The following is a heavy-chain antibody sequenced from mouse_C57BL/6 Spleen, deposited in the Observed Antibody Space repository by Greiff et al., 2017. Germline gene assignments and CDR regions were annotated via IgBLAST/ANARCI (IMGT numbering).Heavy chain of an antibody. J-gene: IGHJ4*01. CDR1: GYTFTSYW. CDR3: ARDDGYEAMDY. CDR2: IDPSDSYT. V-gene: IGHV1-50*01. Sequence: QVQLQQPGAELVKPGASVKLSCKASGYTFTSYWMQWVKQRPGQGLEWIGEIDPSDSYTNYNQKFKGKATLTVDTSSSTAYMQLSSLTSEDSAVYYCARDDGYEAMDYWGQGTSVTVSS. D-gene: IGHD2-3*01.